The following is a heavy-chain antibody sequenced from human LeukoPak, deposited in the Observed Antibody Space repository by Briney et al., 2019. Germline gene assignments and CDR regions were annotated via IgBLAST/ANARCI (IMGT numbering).Heavy chain of an antibody. Sequence: PSETLSLTCTVSGGSISSSSYYWGWIRQPPGKGLEWIGSIYFSGSTYYNPSLKSRITISVDRSKNQFSLKLSSVTAADTAIYYCARRRGGSWYPNWFDHWGQGTLVTVSS. D-gene: IGHD6-13*01. CDR1: GGSISSSSYY. CDR3: ARRRGGSWYPNWFDH. V-gene: IGHV4-39*01. CDR2: IYFSGST. J-gene: IGHJ5*02.